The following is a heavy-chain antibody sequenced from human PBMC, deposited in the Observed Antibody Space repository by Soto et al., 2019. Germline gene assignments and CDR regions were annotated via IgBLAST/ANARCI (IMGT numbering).Heavy chain of an antibody. Sequence: GSLRLSCVASGITFYSFSVNWVRQAPGKGLGWVSSISNSGTKKNYADSVKGRFTISRDTANNSVFLQMNNLRGEDTAVYYCARDEGYGMDVWGQGTTVT. CDR1: GITFYSFS. CDR2: ISNSGTKK. CDR3: ARDEGYGMDV. V-gene: IGHV3-21*01. J-gene: IGHJ6*02.